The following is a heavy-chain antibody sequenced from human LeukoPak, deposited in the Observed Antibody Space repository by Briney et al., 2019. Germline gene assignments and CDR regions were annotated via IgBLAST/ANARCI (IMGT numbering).Heavy chain of an antibody. CDR3: ARAGSSSWFDP. CDR1: GGSFSGYY. CDR2: INHSGST. D-gene: IGHD6-6*01. Sequence: SETLSLTCAVYGGSFSGYYWSWIRQPPGKGLEWIGEINHSGSTNYNPSLKSRVTISVDASKNQFSLKLSSVTAADTAVYYCARAGSSSWFDPWGQGTLVTVSS. V-gene: IGHV4-34*01. J-gene: IGHJ5*02.